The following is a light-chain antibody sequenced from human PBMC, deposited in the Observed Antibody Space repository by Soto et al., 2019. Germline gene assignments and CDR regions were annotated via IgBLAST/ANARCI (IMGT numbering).Light chain of an antibody. Sequence: ETVLTQSPGTLSLSPGERATLSCRASQSVSSSSLAWYQQKPGQAPRLLIYGASSRASGIPDRFSGSGSGTDVTLTISRLDPEDFAVYYCHLYGSSPPSWTFGQGTKVEIK. J-gene: IGKJ1*01. CDR3: HLYGSSPPSWT. CDR1: QSVSSSS. V-gene: IGKV3-20*01. CDR2: GAS.